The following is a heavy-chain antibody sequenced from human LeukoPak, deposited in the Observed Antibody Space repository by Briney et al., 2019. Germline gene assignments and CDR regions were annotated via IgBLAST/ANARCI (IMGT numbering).Heavy chain of an antibody. J-gene: IGHJ4*02. CDR3: AKDQNWRISSGYPPDY. V-gene: IGHV3-23*01. CDR2: ISGRDTNT. D-gene: IGHD3-22*01. Sequence: GGSLRLSCAASGSTFSSSGMSWVRQAPGKGLEWVSTISGRDTNTYYADSVEGRFIIYRDNSKNTLYLQMNSLRAEDTAVYYCAKDQNWRISSGYPPDYWGQGTLVTVSS. CDR1: GSTFSSSG.